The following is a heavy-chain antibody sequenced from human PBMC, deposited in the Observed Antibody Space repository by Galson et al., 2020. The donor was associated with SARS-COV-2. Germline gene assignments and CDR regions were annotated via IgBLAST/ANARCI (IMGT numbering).Heavy chain of an antibody. J-gene: IGHJ4*02. CDR1: GFTFSSYS. CDR2: ISSSSSYI. CDR3: ASDSIAVAPAHIDY. D-gene: IGHD6-19*01. Sequence: GESLKISCAASGFTFSSYSMNWVRQATGKGLEWVSSISSSSSYIYYADSVKGRFTISRDNSKNTLYLQINSLKAEDTAVYYFASDSIAVAPAHIDYWCQGTLVTVSS. V-gene: IGHV3-21*01.